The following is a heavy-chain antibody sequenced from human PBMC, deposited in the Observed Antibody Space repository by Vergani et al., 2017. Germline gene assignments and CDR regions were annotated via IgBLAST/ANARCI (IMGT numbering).Heavy chain of an antibody. V-gene: IGHV4-39*07. CDR2: IYYSGRT. CDR1: GGSISSSSYY. Sequence: QLQLQESGPGLVKPSETLSLTCTVSGGSISSSSYYWGWIRQPPGKGLGWIGSIYYSGRTYYNPSLKSRVTISVDTSKNQFSLKLSSVTAADTAVYYCAREGESGAGWYFDLWGRGTLVTVSS. J-gene: IGHJ2*01. D-gene: IGHD1-26*01. CDR3: AREGESGAGWYFDL.